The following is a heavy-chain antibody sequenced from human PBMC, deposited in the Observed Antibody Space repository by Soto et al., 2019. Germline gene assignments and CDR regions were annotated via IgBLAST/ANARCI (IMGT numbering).Heavy chain of an antibody. CDR2: ISGSGDST. V-gene: IGHV3-23*01. D-gene: IGHD5-18*01. Sequence: GGSLRLSCAASGFIFRSYAMNWVRQAPGKGLERVSGISGSGDSTYYADAVEGRFTISRDNSKNTLFLQMNSLRDDDGAVYYCAKAGVGGFRGWDTFNWFDSWGQGILVTVSS. CDR1: GFIFRSYA. J-gene: IGHJ5*01. CDR3: AKAGVGGFRGWDTFNWFDS.